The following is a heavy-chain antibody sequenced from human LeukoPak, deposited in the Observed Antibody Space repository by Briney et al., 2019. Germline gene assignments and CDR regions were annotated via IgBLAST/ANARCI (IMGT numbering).Heavy chain of an antibody. Sequence: GESLKISCKASGYSLINHWIGWVRQKPGKGLDWMGIIYPGNADATYSPSFQGQVTISADKSTTTVYLQWSSLKASDTAMYYCARQGSYDNSGYSFDYWGQGTLVTVSS. D-gene: IGHD3-22*01. J-gene: IGHJ4*02. CDR3: ARQGSYDNSGYSFDY. V-gene: IGHV5-51*01. CDR1: GYSLINHW. CDR2: IYPGNADA.